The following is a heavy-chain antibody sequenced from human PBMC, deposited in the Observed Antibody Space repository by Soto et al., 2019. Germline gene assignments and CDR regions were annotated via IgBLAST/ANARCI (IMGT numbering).Heavy chain of an antibody. CDR2: ISYDGSNK. CDR3: AKELKPGITRYYGMDV. V-gene: IGHV3-30*18. CDR1: GFTFSSYG. J-gene: IGHJ6*02. D-gene: IGHD3-10*01. Sequence: GGSLRLSCAASGFTFSSYGMHWVRQAPGKGLEWVAVISYDGSNKYYADSVKGRFTISRDNSKNTLYLQMNSLRAEDTAVYYCAKELKPGITRYYGMDVWGQGTTVTVSS.